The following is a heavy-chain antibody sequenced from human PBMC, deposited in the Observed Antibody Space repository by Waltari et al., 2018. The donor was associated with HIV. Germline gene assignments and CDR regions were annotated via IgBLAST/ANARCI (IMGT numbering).Heavy chain of an antibody. Sequence: QVQLQESGPGLVKSSQTLSPTCTVSGGSISSSNYYWSWIRRPAGQGLEWMGRVCLSGSTNYNPSLKSRISMSIDPSKNQFSLNLRSVTAEDTATYFCARRYCGRACNDFYYFDLWGRGTLVTVSS. CDR3: ARRYCGRACNDFYYFDL. D-gene: IGHD2-21*01. J-gene: IGHJ2*01. CDR2: VCLSGST. CDR1: GGSISSSNYY. V-gene: IGHV4-61*02.